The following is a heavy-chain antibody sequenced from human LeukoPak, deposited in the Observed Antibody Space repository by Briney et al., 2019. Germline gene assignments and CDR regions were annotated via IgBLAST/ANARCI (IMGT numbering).Heavy chain of an antibody. CDR1: VFTFSSYE. D-gene: IGHD3-22*01. Sequence: GGSLRLSCAASVFTFSSYEMSWVRQAPGKGLEWVSYISSSGSTIYYADSVKGRFTISRDNAKNSLYLQMNSLRAEDTAVYYCARDLGSGYPDWGQGTLVTVSS. CDR3: ARDLGSGYPD. CDR2: ISSSGSTI. V-gene: IGHV3-48*03. J-gene: IGHJ4*02.